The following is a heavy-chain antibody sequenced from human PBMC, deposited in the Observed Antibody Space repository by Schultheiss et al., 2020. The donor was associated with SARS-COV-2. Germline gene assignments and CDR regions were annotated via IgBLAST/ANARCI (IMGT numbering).Heavy chain of an antibody. D-gene: IGHD2-2*01. J-gene: IGHJ5*02. CDR2: INPSGGST. Sequence: ASVKVSCKASGYTFTSYYMHWVRQAPGQGLEWMGIINPSGGSTSYAQKFQGRVTMTRDTSTSTVYMELSSLRSEDTAVYYCARDDCSSTSCYVGWFDPWGQGTLVTVSS. CDR3: ARDDCSSTSCYVGWFDP. CDR1: GYTFTSYY. V-gene: IGHV1-46*01.